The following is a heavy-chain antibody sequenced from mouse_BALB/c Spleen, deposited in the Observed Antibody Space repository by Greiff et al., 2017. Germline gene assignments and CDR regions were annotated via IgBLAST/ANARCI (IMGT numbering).Heavy chain of an antibody. Sequence: VQLKESGPGLVKPSQSLSLTCTVTGYSITSDYAWNWIRQLPGNKVEWMGYISYSGSTSYNPSLKSRISITRDTSKNQFFLQLNSVTTEDTATYYCAVYYDSNYAMDYWGQGTSVTVSS. D-gene: IGHD1-1*01. V-gene: IGHV3-2*02. CDR3: AVYYDSNYAMDY. CDR1: GYSITSDYA. J-gene: IGHJ4*01. CDR2: ISYSGST.